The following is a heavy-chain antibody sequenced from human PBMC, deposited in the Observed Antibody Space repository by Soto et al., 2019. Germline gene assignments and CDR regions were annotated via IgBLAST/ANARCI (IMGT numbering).Heavy chain of an antibody. V-gene: IGHV1-3*01. J-gene: IGHJ5*02. CDR2: INAGNGNT. CDR3: ARAWNDDGWFDP. Sequence: ASVKVYCKASGYTFTSYAMHWVRQAPGQRLEWMGWINAGNGNTKYSQKFQGRVTITRDTSASTAYMELSSLRSEDTAVYYCARAWNDDGWFDPWGQGTLVTVSS. D-gene: IGHD1-1*01. CDR1: GYTFTSYA.